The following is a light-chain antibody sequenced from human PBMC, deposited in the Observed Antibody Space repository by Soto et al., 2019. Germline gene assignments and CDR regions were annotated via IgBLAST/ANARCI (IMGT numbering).Light chain of an antibody. V-gene: IGLV1-47*01. J-gene: IGLJ2*01. CDR1: SSNIGNNF. CDR2: KNN. CDR3: AAWDDSLTGVV. Sequence: QSVLTQPPSASRAPGQRVTISCSGSSSNIGNNFLYWYRQLPGTAPKLLIYKNNQRPSGVPDRFSGSKSGTSASLAISGLRSEDEADYYCAAWDDSLTGVVFGGGTKLTVL.